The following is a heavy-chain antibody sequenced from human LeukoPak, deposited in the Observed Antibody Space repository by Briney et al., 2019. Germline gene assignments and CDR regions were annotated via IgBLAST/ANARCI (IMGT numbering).Heavy chain of an antibody. CDR2: IYTTGST. CDR3: ARDWGPSAATPYYFDH. V-gene: IGHV4-61*02. D-gene: IGHD6-13*01. CDR1: GGFINTGNYY. Sequence: SQTLSLTCTVSGGFINTGNYYWSWIRQPAGKGLKWIGRIYTTGSTNYNPSLKSRVTISVDTSKNQFSLNLSSVTAADTAVYYCARDWGPSAATPYYFDHWGQGALVTVSS. J-gene: IGHJ4*02.